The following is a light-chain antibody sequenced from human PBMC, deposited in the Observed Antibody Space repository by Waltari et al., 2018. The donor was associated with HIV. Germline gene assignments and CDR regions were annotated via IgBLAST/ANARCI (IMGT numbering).Light chain of an antibody. J-gene: IGLJ3*02. V-gene: IGLV1-51*01. CDR3: GTWDSSLSAGV. CDR2: DNN. CDR1: SSNIGNNY. Sequence: ISCSGSSSNIGNNYVSWYQQLPGTAPKLLIYDNNKRPSGIPDRFSGSKSGTSATLGITGLQTGDEADYYCGTWDSSLSAGVFGGGTKLTVL.